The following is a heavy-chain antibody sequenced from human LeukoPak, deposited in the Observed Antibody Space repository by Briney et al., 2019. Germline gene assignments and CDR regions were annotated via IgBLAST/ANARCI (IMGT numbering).Heavy chain of an antibody. CDR2: ITYNSGTI. J-gene: IGHJ4*02. CDR3: ARDSGYSYADDY. CDR1: GFTFRSYA. D-gene: IGHD5-18*01. Sequence: GRSLRLSCAASGFTFRSYAMQWVRQAPGKGLEWVSYITYNSGTIFYADSVKGRFTISRDNAKGSLYLQMSSLRDEDTAVYYCARDSGYSYADDYWGQGTLVTVSS. V-gene: IGHV3-48*02.